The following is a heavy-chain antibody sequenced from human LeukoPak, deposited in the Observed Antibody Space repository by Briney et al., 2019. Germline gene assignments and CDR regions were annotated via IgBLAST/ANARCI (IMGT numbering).Heavy chain of an antibody. D-gene: IGHD3-3*01. CDR1: GGSFSGYY. Sequence: PSETLSLTCAVYGGSFSGYYWSWIRQPPGKGLEWVSGINWNGGSTGYADSVKGRFTISRDNAKNSLYLQMNSLRAEDTALYYCARGRRITIFGWYDYWGQGTLVTVSS. CDR3: ARGRRITIFGWYDY. V-gene: IGHV3-20*04. CDR2: INWNGGST. J-gene: IGHJ4*02.